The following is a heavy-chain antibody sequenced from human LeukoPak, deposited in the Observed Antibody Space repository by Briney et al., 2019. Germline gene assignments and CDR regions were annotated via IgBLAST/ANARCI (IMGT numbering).Heavy chain of an antibody. CDR2: IYANGSS. CDR1: GASISRYF. V-gene: IGHV4-4*08. Sequence: PSETLSLTCTVSGASISRYFWTWVRQVPGKGLEWIGYIYANGSSDYSPSLKSRVTMSLDTFQSQISLTLTSVTDDDTAVYYCAGRRFLNRPNCLRVWLFDLVGRGTLVTVPS. CDR3: AGRRFLNRPNCLRVWLFDL. J-gene: IGHJ2*01. D-gene: IGHD2-2*01.